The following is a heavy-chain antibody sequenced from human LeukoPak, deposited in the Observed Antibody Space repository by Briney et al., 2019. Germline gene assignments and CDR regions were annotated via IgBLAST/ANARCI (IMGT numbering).Heavy chain of an antibody. CDR1: GFTFSSYW. V-gene: IGHV3-7*01. J-gene: IGHJ4*02. Sequence: GGSLRLSCAASGFTFSSYWMSWVRQAPGKGLEWVANIKQDGSEKYYADSVKGRFTISRDNSKNTLYLQMNSLRAEDTAVYFCARGARGPESWGQGTLVIVSS. CDR2: IKQDGSEK. CDR3: ARGARGPES.